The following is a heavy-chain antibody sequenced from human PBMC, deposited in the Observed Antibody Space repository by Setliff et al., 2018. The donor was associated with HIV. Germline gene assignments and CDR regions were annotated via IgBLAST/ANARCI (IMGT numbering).Heavy chain of an antibody. CDR2: VYYSGSS. Sequence: ASETLSLTCTVSGDSISSYYWTWIRQPPGKGLEWIGYVYYSGSSNYNPSLQSRVTISVDTSKNQFSLNLSSVTAADTAVYYCARFPLLHKNAFDIWGQGTMVTVSS. J-gene: IGHJ3*02. V-gene: IGHV4-59*01. CDR3: ARFPLLHKNAFDI. D-gene: IGHD2-15*01. CDR1: GDSISSYY.